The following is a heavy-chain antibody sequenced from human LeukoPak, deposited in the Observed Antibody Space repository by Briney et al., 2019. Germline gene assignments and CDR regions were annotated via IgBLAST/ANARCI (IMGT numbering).Heavy chain of an antibody. CDR1: GYTFTGYY. Sequence: ASVKVSCKASGYTFTGYYMNWVRQAPGQGLEWMGWINPNSGGTNYAQKLQGRVTMTTDTATSTAYMELRSLRSDGTAVYYCATSLSPYYYDSSGYQHHDAFDIWGQGTMVTVSS. CDR2: INPNSGGT. V-gene: IGHV1-2*02. CDR3: ATSLSPYYYDSSGYQHHDAFDI. J-gene: IGHJ3*02. D-gene: IGHD3-22*01.